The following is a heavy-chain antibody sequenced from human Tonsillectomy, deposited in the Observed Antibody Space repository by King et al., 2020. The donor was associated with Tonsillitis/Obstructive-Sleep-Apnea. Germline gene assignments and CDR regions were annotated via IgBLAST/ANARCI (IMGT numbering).Heavy chain of an antibody. Sequence: VQLVESGGGVVRPGGSLRLSCAASGFTFDDYGMSWVRQAPGKGLEWFSGINWNGGSTGYADSVKGRFTISRDNDTNSRYLQMNSLRAEDTALFYCARAKVVVVPAASDSSAFDLWGQGTMVTVAS. V-gene: IGHV3-20*04. CDR2: INWNGGST. J-gene: IGHJ3*01. D-gene: IGHD2-2*01. CDR3: ARAKVVVVPAASDSSAFDL. CDR1: GFTFDDYG.